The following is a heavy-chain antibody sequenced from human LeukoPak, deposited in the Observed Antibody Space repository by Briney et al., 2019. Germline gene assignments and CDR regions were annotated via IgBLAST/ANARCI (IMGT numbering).Heavy chain of an antibody. CDR1: GYTFTSYD. CDR3: ARMAGSRAYSCNWYSDY. J-gene: IGHJ4*02. Sequence: ASVKVSCKASGYTFTSYDINWVRQATGQGLEWMGWMNPNSGNTGYAQKFQGRVTMTRNTSISTAYMELSSLRSEDTAVYYCARMAGSRAYSCNWYSDYWGQGTLVTVSS. D-gene: IGHD6-13*01. V-gene: IGHV1-8*01. CDR2: MNPNSGNT.